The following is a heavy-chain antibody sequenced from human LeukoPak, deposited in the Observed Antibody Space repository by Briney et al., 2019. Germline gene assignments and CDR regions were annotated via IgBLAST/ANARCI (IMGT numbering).Heavy chain of an antibody. CDR3: XXXXXXXXYNWNSAGAFDI. Sequence: GGSLRLSCAASGFTFSSYAMSWVRQAPGKGLEWVSAISGSGGSTYYADSVKGRFTISRDNSKNTLYLQMNSLRAEDTAVYYCXXXXXXXXYNWNSAGAFDIWGQGTMVTVSS. D-gene: IGHD1-7*01. CDR2: ISGSGGST. V-gene: IGHV3-23*01. CDR1: GFTFSSYA. J-gene: IGHJ3*02.